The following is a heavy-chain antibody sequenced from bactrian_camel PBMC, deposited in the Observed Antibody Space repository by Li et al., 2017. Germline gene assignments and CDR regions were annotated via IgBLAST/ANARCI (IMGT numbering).Heavy chain of an antibody. Sequence: DVQLVESGGGLVQPGGSLRLSCAASGFSFSSYYMIWVRQALGKGLEWVSGDNNGGLDRAYADSVKGRFTMSRDVAQNTLYLHLNSLKTEDAAMYYCTNFVVGSWSLGSHWGQGTQVTVS. D-gene: IGHD2*01. V-gene: IGHV3S40*01. J-gene: IGHJ4*01. CDR1: GFSFSSYY. CDR2: DNNGGLDR. CDR3: TNFVVGSWSLGSH.